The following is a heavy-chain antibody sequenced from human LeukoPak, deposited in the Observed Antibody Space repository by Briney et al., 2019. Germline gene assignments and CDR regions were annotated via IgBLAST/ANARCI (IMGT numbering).Heavy chain of an antibody. CDR3: ARDQQPSDD. CDR2: IYYSGST. J-gene: IGHJ4*02. D-gene: IGHD5-18*01. Sequence: SETLSLTCTVSGGSISSYYWSWIRQPPGKGLEWIGYIYYSGSTNYNPSLKSRVIISVDTSKEQFSLKLPSVTAADTAVYYCARDQQPSDDWGPGTLVTVSS. V-gene: IGHV4-59*01. CDR1: GGSISSYY.